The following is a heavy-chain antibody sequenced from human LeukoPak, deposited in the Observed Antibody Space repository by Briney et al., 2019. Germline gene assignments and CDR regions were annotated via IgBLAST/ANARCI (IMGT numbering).Heavy chain of an antibody. CDR2: IGGSDGST. D-gene: IGHD2-2*01. CDR3: AKGGLGCSTTTCFDY. J-gene: IGHJ4*02. Sequence: PGGSLRLSCAASGFTFSSSAMSWVRQAPGKGLEWVSSIGGSDGSTCYTDSVKGRFTISRDNSKFTLYLQMNSLRAEDTAVYYCAKGGLGCSTTTCFDYWGQGTLVTVSS. CDR1: GFTFSSSA. V-gene: IGHV3-23*01.